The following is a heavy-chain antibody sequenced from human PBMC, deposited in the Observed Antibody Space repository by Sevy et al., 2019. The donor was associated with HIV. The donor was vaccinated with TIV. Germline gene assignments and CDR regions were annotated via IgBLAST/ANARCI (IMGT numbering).Heavy chain of an antibody. J-gene: IGHJ4*02. D-gene: IGHD6-13*01. CDR3: ARDRIAAADHYFDY. CDR1: GFTFSGYY. CDR2: ISSRSSYT. Sequence: LSLTCAASGFTFSGYYMSWIRQAPGKGLEWVSYISSRSSYTNYADSVRGRFTISRDNAKNSLYLQMNSLRAEDTAVYYCARDRIAAADHYFDYWGQGSLVTVSS. V-gene: IGHV3-11*06.